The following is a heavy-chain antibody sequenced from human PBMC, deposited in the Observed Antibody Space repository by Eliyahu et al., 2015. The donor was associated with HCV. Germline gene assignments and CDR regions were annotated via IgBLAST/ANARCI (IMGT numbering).Heavy chain of an antibody. CDR3: ARGPVTLDY. V-gene: IGHV1-2*02. J-gene: IGHJ4*02. CDR2: HPNSGGT. CDR1: GYTFTGYC. Sequence: QVQLVQSGAEVKKPGASVKVSCKASGYTFTGYCMHWVRQAPGQGLEVEGVVHPNSGGTNYAQKFQGRVTMTRDTSISTAYMELSRLRSDDTAFYFCARGPVTLDYWGQGTLVTVSS.